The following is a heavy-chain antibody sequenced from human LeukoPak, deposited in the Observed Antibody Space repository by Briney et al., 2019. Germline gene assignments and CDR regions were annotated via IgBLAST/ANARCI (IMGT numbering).Heavy chain of an antibody. CDR3: ARARGLPNFDY. CDR1: GFTFSNAW. J-gene: IGHJ4*02. CDR2: IYYSGST. V-gene: IGHV4-4*02. D-gene: IGHD1-26*01. Sequence: GSLRLSCAASGFTFSNAWMSWVRQPPGKGLEWIGSIYYSGSTYYNPSLKSRVTISVDTSKNQFSLKLSSVTAADTAVYYCARARGLPNFDYWGQGTLVTVSS.